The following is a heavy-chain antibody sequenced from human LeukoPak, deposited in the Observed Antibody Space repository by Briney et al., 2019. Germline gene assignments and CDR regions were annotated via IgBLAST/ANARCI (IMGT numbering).Heavy chain of an antibody. D-gene: IGHD3-22*01. V-gene: IGHV1-8*01. J-gene: IGHJ6*02. CDR2: MSPNSGNT. CDR3: ARDTGRLVDDSSGYYGYYYGMDV. CDR1: RYTFSNYD. Sequence: ASVKVSCKASRYTFSNYDINWVRQATGQGLEWMGWMSPNSGNTGYAQKFQGRVTMTRNTSISTAYMELRSLRSDDTAVYYCARDTGRLVDDSSGYYGYYYGMDVWGQGTTVTVSS.